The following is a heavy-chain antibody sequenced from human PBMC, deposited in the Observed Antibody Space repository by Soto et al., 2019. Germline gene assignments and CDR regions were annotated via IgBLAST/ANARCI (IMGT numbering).Heavy chain of an antibody. CDR3: ARDITPGRFLEWVDYYYGMDV. CDR2: INPNSGGT. J-gene: IGHJ6*02. Sequence: GASVKVSCKASGFTFTGHYIHWVRQAPGQGLEWMGWINPNSGGTNYAQKFQGRVTMTRDTSISTAYMELSRLRSDDTAVYYCARDITPGRFLEWVDYYYGMDVWGQGTTVTVSS. V-gene: IGHV1-2*02. CDR1: GFTFTGHY. D-gene: IGHD3-3*01.